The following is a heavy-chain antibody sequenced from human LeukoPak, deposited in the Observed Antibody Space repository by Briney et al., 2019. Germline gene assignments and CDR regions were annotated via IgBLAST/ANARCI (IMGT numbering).Heavy chain of an antibody. CDR3: ARDGIPGYFDY. Sequence: GGSLRLSCAASGFTFSSYAMSWVRQAPGKGLEWVSVIYSGGSTYYADSVKGRFTISRDSSKNTLYLQMNSLRAEDTAVYYCARDGIPGYFDYWGQGTLVTVSS. CDR1: GFTFSSYA. V-gene: IGHV3-66*01. J-gene: IGHJ4*02. CDR2: IYSGGST.